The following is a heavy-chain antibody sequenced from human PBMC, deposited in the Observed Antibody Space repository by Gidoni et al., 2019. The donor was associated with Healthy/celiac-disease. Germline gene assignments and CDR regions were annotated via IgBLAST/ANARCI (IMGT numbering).Heavy chain of an antibody. J-gene: IGHJ6*02. CDR3: AAEGYSGYKLSDYAIDV. CDR1: GFTFNRSA. Sequence: QMQLVQSGPEVKKPGTSVKVSCKASGFTFNRSAVQWVRQARGQRLEWIGWIVVGSGNTNYAQKFQERVTITRDMSTTTAYMELSSLRSEDTAVYYCAAEGYSGYKLSDYAIDVWGQGTTVTVSS. CDR2: IVVGSGNT. D-gene: IGHD5-12*01. V-gene: IGHV1-58*01.